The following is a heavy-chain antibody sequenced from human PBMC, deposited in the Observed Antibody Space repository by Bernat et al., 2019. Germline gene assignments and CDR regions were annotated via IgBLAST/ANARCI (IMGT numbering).Heavy chain of an antibody. CDR3: ARYRHSSSPTRNWFDP. D-gene: IGHD6-6*01. J-gene: IGHJ5*02. CDR2: IFNSGTT. V-gene: IGHV4-59*12. Sequence: QVQLQESGPGLVKPSETLSLTCSVSGDSTSRYYWSWIRQPPGKGLEWIAYIFNSGTTNYNPSLKSRVTISIDTSKNQFSLKLSSVTAADTAVYYCARYRHSSSPTRNWFDPWGQGTLVTVSS. CDR1: GDSTSRYY.